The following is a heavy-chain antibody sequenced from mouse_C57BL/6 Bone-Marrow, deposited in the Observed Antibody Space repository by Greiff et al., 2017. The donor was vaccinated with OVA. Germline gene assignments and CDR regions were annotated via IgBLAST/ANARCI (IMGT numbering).Heavy chain of an antibody. CDR2: IDPSDSET. J-gene: IGHJ2*01. CDR1: GYTFTSYW. Sequence: QVQLQQPGAELVRPGSSVKLSCKASGYTFTSYWMHWVKQRPIQGLEWIGNIDPSDSETHYNQKFKDKATLTVDKSSSTAYMQLSSLTSEDSAVYICARFGGNPYYFDYWGKGTTLTVSS. V-gene: IGHV1-52*01. CDR3: ARFGGNPYYFDY. D-gene: IGHD1-1*02.